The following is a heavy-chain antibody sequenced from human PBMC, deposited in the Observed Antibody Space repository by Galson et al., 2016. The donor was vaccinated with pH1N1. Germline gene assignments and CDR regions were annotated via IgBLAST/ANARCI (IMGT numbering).Heavy chain of an antibody. V-gene: IGHV3-7*01. Sequence: SLRLSCAASGFSFRSYWMSWVRQAPGKGLEWVASIYQDGSEEKYVDSVKGRFTISRDNAENLLYLRMNSRRAEDTAVYYCATVGSYGDYRAPPYFHHRGQGTLVIVSS. CDR1: GFSFRSYW. CDR2: IYQDGSEE. CDR3: ATVGSYGDYRAPPYFHH. D-gene: IGHD4-17*01. J-gene: IGHJ1*01.